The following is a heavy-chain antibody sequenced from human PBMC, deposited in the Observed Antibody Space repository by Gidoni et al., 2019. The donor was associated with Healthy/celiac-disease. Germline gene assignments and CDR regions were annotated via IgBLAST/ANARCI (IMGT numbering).Heavy chain of an antibody. D-gene: IGHD2-2*02. Sequence: EVQLVESGGGVVQPGGSLRLSCAASGVTLSSYAMSWVRQAPGKGLEWVSAISGSGGSTYYADSVKGRFTISRDNSKNTLYLQMNSLRAEDTAVYYCAKDQPTHCSSTSCDTTGVAFDIWGQGTMVTVSS. CDR1: GVTLSSYA. V-gene: IGHV3-23*04. CDR2: ISGSGGST. J-gene: IGHJ3*02. CDR3: AKDQPTHCSSTSCDTTGVAFDI.